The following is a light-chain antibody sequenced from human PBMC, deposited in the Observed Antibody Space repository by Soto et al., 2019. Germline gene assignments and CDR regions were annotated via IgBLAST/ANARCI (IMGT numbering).Light chain of an antibody. J-gene: IGLJ2*01. CDR2: GNG. CDR1: SSNIGAGYD. V-gene: IGLV1-40*01. CDR3: QTWGTGTVI. Sequence: QSVLTQPPSVSGAPGQRVTISCTGSSSNIGAGYDVHWYQQLPGTAPKLLIYGNGNRPSGVPDRFSGSKSGTSASLAITGLQAEDEADYFCQTWGTGTVIFGGGTKLTVL.